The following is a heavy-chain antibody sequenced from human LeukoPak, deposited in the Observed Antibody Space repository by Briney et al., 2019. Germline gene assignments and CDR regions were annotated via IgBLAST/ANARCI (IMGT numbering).Heavy chain of an antibody. CDR2: IRSKAYGGTT. J-gene: IGHJ4*02. D-gene: IGHD6-19*01. CDR1: GFTFGDYA. CDR3: TRDSGSGWYGDY. V-gene: IGHV3-49*03. Sequence: HPGGSLRLSCTASGFTFGDYAMSWFRQAPGKGLEWVGFIRSKAYGGTTEYAAPVKGRFTISRDDSKSIACLQMNSLKSEDTAVYYCTRDSGSGWYGDYWGQGTLVTVSS.